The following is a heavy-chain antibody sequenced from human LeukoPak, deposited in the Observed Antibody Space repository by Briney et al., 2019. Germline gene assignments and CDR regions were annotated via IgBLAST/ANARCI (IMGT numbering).Heavy chain of an antibody. J-gene: IGHJ4*02. CDR2: IYYSGST. CDR3: ARRSYHYYFDY. D-gene: IGHD3-16*02. CDR1: GGSISSYY. V-gene: IGHV4-59*01. Sequence: PSETLSLTCTVSGGSISSYYWSWIRQPPGKGLEWIGYIYYSGSTNYNPSLKSRVTISVDTSKNQFSLKLSSVTAADTAVYYCARRSYHYYFDYWGQGTLVTVSS.